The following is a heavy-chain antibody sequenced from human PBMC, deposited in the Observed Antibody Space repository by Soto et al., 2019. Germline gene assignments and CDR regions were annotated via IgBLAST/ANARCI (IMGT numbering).Heavy chain of an antibody. V-gene: IGHV6-1*01. CDR1: GDSVSSNSAA. Sequence: QTLSLTCAISGDSVSSNSAAWNWIRQSPSRGLEWLGRTYFRSKWYNHYAVSVKSRIIINPDTSNNQFSLQLNSVTPEDTAVYFCAKGDNLGPKTGYAFDPWGQGIMVTVSS. CDR3: AKGDNLGPKTGYAFDP. D-gene: IGHD5-12*01. CDR2: TYFRSKWYN. J-gene: IGHJ5*02.